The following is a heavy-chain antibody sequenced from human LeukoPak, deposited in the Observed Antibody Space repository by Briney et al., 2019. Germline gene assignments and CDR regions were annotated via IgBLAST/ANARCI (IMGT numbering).Heavy chain of an antibody. CDR2: IKQDGSEK. J-gene: IGHJ4*02. Sequence: GGSLRLSCAASGFTFSSYWMSWVRQAPGKGLEWVANIKQDGSEKYYVDSVKGRFTISRDNAKNSLYLQMNGLRAEDTAVYYCVPYSGYYFDYWGQGTLVTVSS. V-gene: IGHV3-7*01. CDR1: GFTFSSYW. CDR3: VPYSGYYFDY. D-gene: IGHD3-10*02.